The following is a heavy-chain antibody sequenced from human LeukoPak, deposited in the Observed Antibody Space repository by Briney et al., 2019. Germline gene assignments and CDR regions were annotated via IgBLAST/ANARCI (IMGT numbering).Heavy chain of an antibody. D-gene: IGHD2-21*01. CDR1: GGTFSSYA. Sequence: GASVKVSCKASGGTFSSYAISWVRQAPGQGLEWMGRIIPIFGTANYAQKFQGRVTITTDESTSTAYMELSSLRSEDTAVYYCARDALVSRRVDYYYYMDVWGKGTTVTVSS. J-gene: IGHJ6*03. CDR3: ARDALVSRRVDYYYYMDV. CDR2: IIPIFGTA. V-gene: IGHV1-69*05.